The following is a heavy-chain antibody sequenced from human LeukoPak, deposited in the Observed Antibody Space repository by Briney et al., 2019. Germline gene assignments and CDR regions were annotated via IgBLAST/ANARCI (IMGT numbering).Heavy chain of an antibody. Sequence: SETLSLTCTVSGGSINIYYWSWIRQPAGRGLEIGRIYSSGSTNYNPSLKSRVSMSVDTSKNQFSLKLTSVTAADTAVYYCARGGKATVVTMWGQGILVTVYS. CDR1: GGSINIYY. CDR3: ARGGKATVVTM. CDR2: IYSSGST. D-gene: IGHD4-23*01. V-gene: IGHV4-4*07. J-gene: IGHJ4*02.